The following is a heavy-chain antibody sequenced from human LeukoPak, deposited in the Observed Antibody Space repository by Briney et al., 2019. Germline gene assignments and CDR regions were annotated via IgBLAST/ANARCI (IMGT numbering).Heavy chain of an antibody. D-gene: IGHD1-26*01. V-gene: IGHV3-66*02. CDR3: AKGRGWEASYYYYYMDV. J-gene: IGHJ6*03. CDR1: EFSVGSNY. Sequence: PGGSLRLSCAASEFSVGSNYMTWVRQAPGKGLEWVSLIYSGGSTYYTDSVKGRFTISGDNSKNTLYLQMNSLRAEDTAVYYCAKGRGWEASYYYYYMDVWGKGTTVTISS. CDR2: IYSGGST.